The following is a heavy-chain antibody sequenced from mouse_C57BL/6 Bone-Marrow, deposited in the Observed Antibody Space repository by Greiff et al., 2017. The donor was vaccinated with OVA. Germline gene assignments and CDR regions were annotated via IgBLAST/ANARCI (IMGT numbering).Heavy chain of an antibody. J-gene: IGHJ2*01. Sequence: EVQLLESGGDLVKPGGSLKLSCAASGFTFSSYGMSWVRQTPDKRLEWVATISSGGSYTYYPDSVKGRFTISRDNAKNTLYLQMSSLKSEDTAMYYCARRATVVATEDYWGQGTTLTVSS. CDR2: ISSGGSYT. D-gene: IGHD1-1*01. CDR3: ARRATVVATEDY. V-gene: IGHV5-6*01. CDR1: GFTFSSYG.